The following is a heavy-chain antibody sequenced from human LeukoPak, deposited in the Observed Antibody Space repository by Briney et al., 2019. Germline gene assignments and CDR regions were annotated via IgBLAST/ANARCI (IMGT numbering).Heavy chain of an antibody. D-gene: IGHD2-2*01. CDR1: GFIFSSAW. V-gene: IGHV3-15*01. CDR3: ARGFCSSTSCYQGPFDF. J-gene: IGHJ4*02. CDR2: IKNKTNGGTT. Sequence: PGGSLRLSCAASGFIFSSAWMTWVRQAPGKELEWVGHIKNKTNGGTTDYAAPVKGRFIISRDDSKNTLYLQMNSLRTEDTAVYYCARGFCSSTSCYQGPFDFWGQGTLVTVSS.